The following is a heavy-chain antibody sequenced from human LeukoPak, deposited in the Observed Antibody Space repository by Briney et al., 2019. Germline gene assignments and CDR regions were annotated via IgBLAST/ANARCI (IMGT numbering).Heavy chain of an antibody. CDR1: GYTFTSYY. CDR2: INPSGGST. Sequence: RASVKVSCKASGYTFTSYYMHWVRQAPGQGLEWMGIINPSGGSTSYAQKFQGRVTMTRDTSTSTVYMELSSLRSEDTAVYYCARDHQVTAIRYYYGMDVWGKGTTVTVSS. D-gene: IGHD2-21*02. J-gene: IGHJ6*04. V-gene: IGHV1-46*01. CDR3: ARDHQVTAIRYYYGMDV.